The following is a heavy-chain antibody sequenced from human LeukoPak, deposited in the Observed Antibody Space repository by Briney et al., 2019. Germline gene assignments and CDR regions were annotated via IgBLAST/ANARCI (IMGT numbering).Heavy chain of an antibody. D-gene: IGHD2-15*01. J-gene: IGHJ4*02. CDR2: INPNSGGT. Sequence: ASVQVSCKASGYTFTGYYMHWVRQAPGQGLEWMGWINPNSGGTNYAQKFQGRVTMTRDTSISTAYMELSRLRSDDTAVYYCARVRVVVVAATQREYYFDHWGQGTLVTVSS. V-gene: IGHV1-2*02. CDR1: GYTFTGYY. CDR3: ARVRVVVVAATQREYYFDH.